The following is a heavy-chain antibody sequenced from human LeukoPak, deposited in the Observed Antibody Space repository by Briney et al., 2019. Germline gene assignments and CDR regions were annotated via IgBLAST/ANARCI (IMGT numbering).Heavy chain of an antibody. CDR2: IYPGDSDT. V-gene: IGHV5-51*01. D-gene: IGHD3-22*01. J-gene: IGHJ4*02. CDR1: GYTFTSYW. CDR3: ARLYDSSGYPFDY. Sequence: GESPKISCKGSGYTFTSYWIGWVRQMPGKGLEWMGIIYPGDSDTRYSPSFQGQVTISADKSVSTAYLQWSSLKASDTAMYYCARLYDSSGYPFDYWGQGTLVTVSS.